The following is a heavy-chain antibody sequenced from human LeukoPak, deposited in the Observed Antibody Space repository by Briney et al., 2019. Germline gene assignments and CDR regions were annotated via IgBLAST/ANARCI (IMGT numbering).Heavy chain of an antibody. V-gene: IGHV1-69*06. CDR1: GGTFSIYA. D-gene: IGHD2-15*01. CDR2: IIPIFGTA. J-gene: IGHJ5*02. CDR3: ARDAPYCSGGSCYSNWFDP. Sequence: ASVKVSCKASGGTFSIYAISWVRQAPGHGLEWMGGIIPIFGTANYAQKFQGRVTITADKSTSTAYMELSSLRSEDTAVYYCARDAPYCSGGSCYSNWFDPWGQGTLVTVSS.